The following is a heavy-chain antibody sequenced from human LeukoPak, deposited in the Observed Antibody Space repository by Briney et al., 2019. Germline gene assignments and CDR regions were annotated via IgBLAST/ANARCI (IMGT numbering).Heavy chain of an antibody. CDR2: IYHSGST. CDR1: GGSISSGGYS. CDR3: ASAYYYDSSGYVDY. D-gene: IGHD3-22*01. Sequence: PSQTLSLTCAVSGGSISSGGYSWSWIRQPPGKGLEWIGYIYHSGSTYYNPSLKSRVTISVDRSKNQFSLKLSPVTAADTAVYYCASAYYYDSSGYVDYWGQGTLVTVSS. J-gene: IGHJ4*02. V-gene: IGHV4-30-2*01.